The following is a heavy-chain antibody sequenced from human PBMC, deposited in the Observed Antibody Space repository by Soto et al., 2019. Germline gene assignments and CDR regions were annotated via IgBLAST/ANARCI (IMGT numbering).Heavy chain of an antibody. V-gene: IGHV1-69*06. CDR3: ARVGWEIPPRFCGMDV. CDR2: IIPIFDTT. Sequence: QVQLVQSGAEVKKPGSSVKVSRRASGGTFSSYAISWVRQAPGQGLEWMGGIIPIFDTTIYAQKFQGRVTFTAHKSTGTAYMELRSLTSDDTAVYFCARVGWEIPPRFCGMDVWGHGTKDTVSS. J-gene: IGHJ6*02. D-gene: IGHD1-26*01. CDR1: GGTFSSYA.